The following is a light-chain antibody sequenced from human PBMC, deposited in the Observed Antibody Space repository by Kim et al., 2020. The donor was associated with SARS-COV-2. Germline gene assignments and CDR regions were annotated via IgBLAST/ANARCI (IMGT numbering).Light chain of an antibody. CDR2: EVT. CDR3: CSYAGSSTYV. J-gene: IGLJ1*01. CDR1: RSDVGSYNL. V-gene: IGLV2-23*02. Sequence: QSALTQPASVSGSPGQSITISCSGTRSDVGSYNLVSWYQQHPGKAPKLMIFEVTKRPSGVSDRFSGSKSGNTASLTISGLQPEDEADYYCCSYAGSSTYVFGTGTNVTVL.